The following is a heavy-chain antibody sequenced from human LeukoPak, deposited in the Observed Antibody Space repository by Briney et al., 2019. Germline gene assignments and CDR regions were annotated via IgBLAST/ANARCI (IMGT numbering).Heavy chain of an antibody. D-gene: IGHD3-10*01. J-gene: IGHJ4*02. Sequence: GGSLRLSCAASGFTFSSYSMNWVRQAPGKGLEWVSYISSSGSTIYYADSVKGRFTISRDNAKNSLSLQMNSLGAEDTAVYYCARGKFGAPDYWGQGSLVTVSS. V-gene: IGHV3-48*04. CDR1: GFTFSSYS. CDR2: ISSSGSTI. CDR3: ARGKFGAPDY.